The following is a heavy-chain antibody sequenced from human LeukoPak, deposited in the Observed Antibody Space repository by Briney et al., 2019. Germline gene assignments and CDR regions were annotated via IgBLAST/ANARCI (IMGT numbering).Heavy chain of an antibody. CDR2: IIPIFGTA. CDR3: ARAYYDILTGYYSMGY. CDR1: GGTFSSYA. V-gene: IGHV1-69*06. Sequence: ASVKVSCKASGGTFSSYAISWVRQAPGQGLEWMGGIIPIFGTANYAQKFQGRVTITADKSASTAYMELSRLRSDDTAVYYCARAYYDILTGYYSMGYWGQGTLVTVSS. D-gene: IGHD3-9*01. J-gene: IGHJ4*02.